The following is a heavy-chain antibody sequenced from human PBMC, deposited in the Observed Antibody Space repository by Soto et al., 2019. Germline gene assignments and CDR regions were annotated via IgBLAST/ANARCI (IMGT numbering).Heavy chain of an antibody. V-gene: IGHV3-64*01. CDR2: ISANGGTI. CDR3: ARVRKTYGDYDY. CDR1: GFSFSNHH. Sequence: EVQLVESGGGLVQPGGSLRLSCAGSGFSFSNHHMHWVRQAPGKGLEYVSGISANGGTIYYANSVKGRFTISRDNSKNTLFLQMGDLRNEDMAVYYCARVRKTYGDYDYWGQGTLVTGSS. J-gene: IGHJ4*02. D-gene: IGHD4-17*01.